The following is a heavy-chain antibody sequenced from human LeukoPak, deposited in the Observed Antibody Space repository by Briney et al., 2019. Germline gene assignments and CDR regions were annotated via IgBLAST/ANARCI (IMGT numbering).Heavy chain of an antibody. J-gene: IGHJ4*02. D-gene: IGHD5-18*01. CDR1: GGSFSGYY. Sequence: SETLSLTCAVYGGSFSGYYWSWIRQPPGKGLEWIGEINHSGSTNYNPSLKSRVTISVDTSKNQFSLKLSSVTAADTAVYYCAGGVDTAMVNYWGQGTLVTVSS. CDR2: INHSGST. CDR3: AGGVDTAMVNY. V-gene: IGHV4-34*01.